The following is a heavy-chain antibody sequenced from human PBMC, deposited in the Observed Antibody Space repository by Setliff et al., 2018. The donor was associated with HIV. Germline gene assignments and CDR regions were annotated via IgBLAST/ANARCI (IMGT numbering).Heavy chain of an antibody. CDR2: ISAYNGGT. J-gene: IGHJ6*04. CDR1: GYTFTSYG. D-gene: IGHD1-7*01. CDR3: AKDRTGTGTTLHV. V-gene: IGHV1-18*01. Sequence: ASVKVSCKASGYTFTSYGISWVRQAPGQGLEWMGWISAYNGGTNYVQKFQGRVTMTRDTSINTAYLELSRLRSDDTAVYYCAKDRTGTGTTLHVWGKGTTVTVSS.